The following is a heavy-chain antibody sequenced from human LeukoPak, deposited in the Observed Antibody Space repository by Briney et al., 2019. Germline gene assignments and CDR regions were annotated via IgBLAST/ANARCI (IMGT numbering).Heavy chain of an antibody. CDR1: GGSISSYY. D-gene: IGHD6-19*01. J-gene: IGHJ4*02. CDR3: ARGGSGPYPRLDY. V-gene: IGHV4-59*01. CDR2: IFYSGST. Sequence: SETLSLTCTVSGGSISSYYWSWIRQSPGKGLEWIGYIFYSGSTNYSPSLKSRVTISVDTSKNQFPLKLSSVTAADTAVYYCARGGSGPYPRLDYWGQGSLVTVSS.